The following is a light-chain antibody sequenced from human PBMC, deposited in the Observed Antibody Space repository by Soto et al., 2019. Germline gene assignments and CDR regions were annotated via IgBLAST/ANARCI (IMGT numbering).Light chain of an antibody. CDR1: QSIGTF. CDR3: QQAFSDEWT. V-gene: IGKV1-39*01. Sequence: IQMTQSPSSLSASVGDRFSITCRASQSIGTFLNWYQQKPGEAPNLLXHTSFTLYSGVPSRFSGTGSGTDFTLTISSLQPEDVETYFCQQAFSDEWTFGQGTKVDIK. J-gene: IGKJ1*01. CDR2: TSF.